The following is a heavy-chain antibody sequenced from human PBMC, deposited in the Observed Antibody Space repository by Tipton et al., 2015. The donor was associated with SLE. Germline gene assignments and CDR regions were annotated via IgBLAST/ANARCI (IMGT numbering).Heavy chain of an antibody. CDR3: ARQRTGWFDP. CDR2: IYSSGST. J-gene: IGHJ5*02. Sequence: TLSLTCTVSGSSISGHYWTWIRQPPGKELEWIGYIYSSGSTKYNPSLKSRVTISVDTSKNQFSLRLSSVTAADTALYYCARQRTGWFDPWGQGTLVTVSS. D-gene: IGHD1-14*01. CDR1: GSSISGHY. V-gene: IGHV4-4*09.